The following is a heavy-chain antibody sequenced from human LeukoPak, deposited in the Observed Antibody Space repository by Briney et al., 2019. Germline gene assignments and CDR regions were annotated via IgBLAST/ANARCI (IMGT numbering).Heavy chain of an antibody. CDR1: GGSISSYY. J-gene: IGHJ6*03. CDR3: ARAGYCSITSCSAYYYYYYMDV. V-gene: IGHV4-59*01. D-gene: IGHD2-2*01. Sequence: SETLSLTCTVSGGSISSYYWSWIRQPPGKGLEWIGYIYYSGSTNYNPSLKSRVTISVDTSKNQFSLKLSSVTAAVTAVYYCARAGYCSITSCSAYYYYYYMDVWGKGTTVTVSS. CDR2: IYYSGST.